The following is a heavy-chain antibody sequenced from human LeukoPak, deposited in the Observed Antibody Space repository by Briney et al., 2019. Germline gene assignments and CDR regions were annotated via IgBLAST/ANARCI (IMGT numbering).Heavy chain of an antibody. Sequence: GGSLRLSCAASGFTFSDYYMSWLRQAPGKGLEWVSYISSSGSTIYYADSVKGRFTISRDNAKNSLYLQMNSLRAEDTAVYYCARGTHCSSTSCSVYWGQGTLVTVSS. CDR3: ARGTHCSSTSCSVY. V-gene: IGHV3-11*01. D-gene: IGHD2-2*01. CDR1: GFTFSDYY. CDR2: ISSSGSTI. J-gene: IGHJ4*02.